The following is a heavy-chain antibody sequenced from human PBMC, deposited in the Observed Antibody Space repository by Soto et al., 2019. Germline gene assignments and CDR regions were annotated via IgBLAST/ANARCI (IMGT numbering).Heavy chain of an antibody. CDR3: APSSDSGFDP. V-gene: IGHV1-18*04. CDR1: GYPFSKYG. D-gene: IGHD3-10*01. Sequence: QLQLVQSGDEVERPGAPVRASCKPYGYPFSKYGISWIRQAPGQGLEWMGWIKTDNGDTNYAQKFQGRVTMTTDTSSNTAYMELRSLSSNDTAGYYCAPSSDSGFDPWGHGTVVRVSS. J-gene: IGHJ5*02. CDR2: IKTDNGDT.